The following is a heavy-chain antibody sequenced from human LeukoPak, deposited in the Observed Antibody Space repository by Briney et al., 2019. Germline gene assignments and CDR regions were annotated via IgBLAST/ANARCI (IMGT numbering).Heavy chain of an antibody. Sequence: ASVKVSCKASGYTFTGYHIHWGRQAPGQGLEWMGWINPNSGGTNYAQKFQGRVTMTRDTSISTAYNELNRLRSDDTAVYYCARGYCTGDSCSGAWFDPWGRGTLVTVSS. CDR2: INPNSGGT. V-gene: IGHV1-2*02. J-gene: IGHJ5*02. CDR1: GYTFTGYH. CDR3: ARGYCTGDSCSGAWFDP. D-gene: IGHD2-15*01.